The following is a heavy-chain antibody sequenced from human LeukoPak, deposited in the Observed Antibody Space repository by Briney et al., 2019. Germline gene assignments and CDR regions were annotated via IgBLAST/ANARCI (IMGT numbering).Heavy chain of an antibody. D-gene: IGHD2-8*01. J-gene: IGHJ4*02. CDR2: ISGSGGST. CDR3: AKEDIVLMVYAIPFDY. CDR1: GCTFSSYA. Sequence: GGSLRLSCAASGCTFSSYAMSWVRQAPGKGLEWVSAISGSGGSTYCADSVKGRFTISRDNSRNTLYLQMNSLRAEDTAVYYCAKEDIVLMVYAIPFDYWGQGTLVTVSS. V-gene: IGHV3-23*01.